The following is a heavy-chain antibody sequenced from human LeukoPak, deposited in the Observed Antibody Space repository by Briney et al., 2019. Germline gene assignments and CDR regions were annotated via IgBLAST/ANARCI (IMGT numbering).Heavy chain of an antibody. CDR3: AAEIVVVPAAMGSDP. Sequence: SVKVSCKASGLTFTSSAVQWVRQARGQRLEWIGWIVVGSGNTNYAQKFQERVTITRDMSTSTAYMELSSLRSEDTAVYYCAAEIVVVPAAMGSDPWGQGTLVTVSS. D-gene: IGHD2-2*01. CDR1: GLTFTSSA. CDR2: IVVGSGNT. V-gene: IGHV1-58*01. J-gene: IGHJ5*02.